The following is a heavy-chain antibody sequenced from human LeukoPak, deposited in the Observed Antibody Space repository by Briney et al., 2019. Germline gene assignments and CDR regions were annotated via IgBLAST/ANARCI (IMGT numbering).Heavy chain of an antibody. CDR2: IYYGGST. D-gene: IGHD2-15*01. J-gene: IGHJ4*02. CDR1: GGSVSSGSFY. Sequence: PSETLSLTCTVSGGSVSSGSFYWSWIRQPPGKGLEWIGYIYYGGSTNYNPSLKSRVTISEDTSKSQFSLKLSSVAAADTAVYYCATRYCSGGSCRFDYWGQGTLVTVSS. V-gene: IGHV4-61*01. CDR3: ATRYCSGGSCRFDY.